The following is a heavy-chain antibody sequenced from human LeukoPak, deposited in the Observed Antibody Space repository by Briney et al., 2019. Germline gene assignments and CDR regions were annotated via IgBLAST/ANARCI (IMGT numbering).Heavy chain of an antibody. CDR2: INPSAGNT. CDR1: GYTFTNYY. CDR3: ARERPSKCYFDY. V-gene: IGHV1-46*01. J-gene: IGHJ4*02. Sequence: ASVKVSCKASGYTFTNYYVRWVRQAPGQGPEYMGIINPSAGNTNYAQKFRGRITMTGDTSTTTVYMELSSLVSEDTAVYYCARERPSKCYFDYWGQGTLVTVSS.